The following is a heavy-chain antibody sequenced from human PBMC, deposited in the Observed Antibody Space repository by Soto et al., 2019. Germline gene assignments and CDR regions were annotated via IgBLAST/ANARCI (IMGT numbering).Heavy chain of an antibody. V-gene: IGHV4-34*01. CDR3: ARVGSEDYFDY. J-gene: IGHJ4*02. D-gene: IGHD1-26*01. CDR1: GGSFSCYY. CDR2: INHSGST. Sequence: SETLSLTCAVYGGSFSCYYWSWIRQPPGKGLEWIGEINHSGSTNYNPSLKSRVTISVDTSKNQFSLKLSSVTAADTAVYYCARVGSEDYFDYWGQGTLVTVSS.